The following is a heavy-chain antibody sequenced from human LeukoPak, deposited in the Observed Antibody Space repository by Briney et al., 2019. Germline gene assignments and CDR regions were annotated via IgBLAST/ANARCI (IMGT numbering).Heavy chain of an antibody. CDR3: ARFPTRDYYGSGNRFDY. CDR1: GFTFSSYP. CDR2: ISYDGSNR. D-gene: IGHD3-10*01. Sequence: GGSLRLSCAASGFTFSSYPMHWVRQAPGKGLDWVAVISYDGSNRYYADSVKGRFTISRENAKNSLFLQMKSLRAEDTAVYYCARFPTRDYYGSGNRFDYWGQGTLVTVSS. J-gene: IGHJ4*02. V-gene: IGHV3-30-3*01.